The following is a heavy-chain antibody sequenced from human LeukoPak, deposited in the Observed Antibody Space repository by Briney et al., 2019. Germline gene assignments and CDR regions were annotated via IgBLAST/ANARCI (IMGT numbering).Heavy chain of an antibody. V-gene: IGHV3-7*01. D-gene: IGHD5-24*01. J-gene: IGHJ4*02. CDR2: INQDGSEK. CDR1: GLTFSSYW. CDR3: ARDGRDGYIDY. Sequence: GGSLRLSCAASGLTFSSYWMSWVRQAPGKGLEWVGNINQDGSEKYYVDSVKGRFTISRDNAKNSLYLQMNSLRAEDTAVYYCARDGRDGYIDYWGQGTLVTVSS.